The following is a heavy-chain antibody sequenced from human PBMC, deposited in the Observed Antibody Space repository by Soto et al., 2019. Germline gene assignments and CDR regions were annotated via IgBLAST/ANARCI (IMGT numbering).Heavy chain of an antibody. CDR3: AKVTSARVFYFGLDV. CDR2: ISGSAGRT. CDR1: GFTFTSYA. J-gene: IGHJ6*02. D-gene: IGHD2-2*01. V-gene: IGHV3-23*01. Sequence: VQLLESGGDLVQPGGSLRLSCAASGFTFTSYAMSWVRQAPGKGLEWVSIISGSAGRTYYADSVKGRFTISRDNSKNTLYLHMNSLRAEDTAIYYCAKVTSARVFYFGLDVSGQGTTVTVSS.